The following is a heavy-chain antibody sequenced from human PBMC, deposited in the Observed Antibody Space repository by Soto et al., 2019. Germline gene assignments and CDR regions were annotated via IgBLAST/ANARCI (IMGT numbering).Heavy chain of an antibody. Sequence: QLQLQESGSGLVKPSQTLSLTCAVSGGSISSGGYSWSWIRQPPGKGLVWIGYIYHSGSTYYNPSLKRRVTISVDTPKNQSSLKLSSVTPADTAVYYCARVPGPWGQGTLVTVSS. CDR2: IYHSGST. V-gene: IGHV4-30-2*01. CDR1: GGSISSGGYS. CDR3: ARVPGP. D-gene: IGHD7-27*01. J-gene: IGHJ5*02.